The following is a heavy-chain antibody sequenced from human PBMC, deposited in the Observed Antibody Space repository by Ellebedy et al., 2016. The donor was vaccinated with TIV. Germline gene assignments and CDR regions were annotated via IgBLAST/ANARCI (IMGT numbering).Heavy chain of an antibody. V-gene: IGHV4-59*01. D-gene: IGHD5-18*01. CDR3: ARASGLWTLDAFDI. J-gene: IGHJ3*02. CDR1: GGSFSSYY. CDR2: IYYSGST. Sequence: MPSETLSLTCAVYGGSFSSYYWSWIRQPPGKGLEWIGYIYYSGSTNYNPSLKSRVTISVDTSKNQFSLKLSSVTAADTAVYYCARASGLWTLDAFDIWGQGTMVTVSS.